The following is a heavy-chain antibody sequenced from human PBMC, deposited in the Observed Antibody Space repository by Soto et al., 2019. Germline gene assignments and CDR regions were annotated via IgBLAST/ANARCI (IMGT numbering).Heavy chain of an antibody. D-gene: IGHD3-16*01. V-gene: IGHV4-59*01. CDR3: ASVTFGGVVLAH. J-gene: IGHJ4*02. Sequence: PSETRSLTCTVSAASFSKYYWSWIRQPPGKGLEWIGYIYFNGNTNYNPSLKRRVTISIDTSKKQISLNLTSVTDADTAVYYCASVTFGGVVLAHWGQGTLVTVSS. CDR2: IYFNGNT. CDR1: AASFSKYY.